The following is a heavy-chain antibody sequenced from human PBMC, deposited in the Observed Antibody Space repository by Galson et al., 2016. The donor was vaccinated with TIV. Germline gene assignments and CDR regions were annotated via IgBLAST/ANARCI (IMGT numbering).Heavy chain of an antibody. J-gene: IGHJ4*02. CDR1: GFSFSSYG. Sequence: SLRLSCAASGFSFSSYGMHWVRQAPGKGLEWVAVILYDGSNKYYADSVKGRFTISRDNSKNTVSLLMKSLRDEDTAVYYCAKDPRVYGDYLLAYFDYWGQGTLVSVSS. CDR3: AKDPRVYGDYLLAYFDY. V-gene: IGHV3-30*18. CDR2: ILYDGSNK. D-gene: IGHD4-17*01.